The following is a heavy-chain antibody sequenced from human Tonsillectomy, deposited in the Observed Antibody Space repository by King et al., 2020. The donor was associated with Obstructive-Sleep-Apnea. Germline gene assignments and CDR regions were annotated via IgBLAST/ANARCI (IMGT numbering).Heavy chain of an antibody. CDR2: ISYDGSNK. J-gene: IGHJ6*02. Sequence: VQLVESGGGVVQPGRSLRLSCAASGFTFSRYAMHWVRQAPGKGLEWGSVISYDGSNKYYADSVKGRFTISRDNSKNTLYLQMNSLRAEDTAVYYCARGPLYYYYYHDMDVWGQGTTVTVSS. CDR3: ARGPLYYYYYHDMDV. CDR1: GFTFSRYA. V-gene: IGHV3-30*04.